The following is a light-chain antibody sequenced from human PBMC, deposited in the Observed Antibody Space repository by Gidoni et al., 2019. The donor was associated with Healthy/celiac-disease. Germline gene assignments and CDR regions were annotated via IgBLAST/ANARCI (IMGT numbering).Light chain of an antibody. Sequence: EVVVTQSPATLSASPGERATLSCRATQSVSSNLAWYQQKPGQAPRLLIYGASTRATGIPARFSGSGSGTEFTLTISSLQSEDFAVYYCQQYNNWPPITFGQGTRLEIK. J-gene: IGKJ5*01. CDR1: QSVSSN. CDR2: GAS. CDR3: QQYNNWPPIT. V-gene: IGKV3-15*01.